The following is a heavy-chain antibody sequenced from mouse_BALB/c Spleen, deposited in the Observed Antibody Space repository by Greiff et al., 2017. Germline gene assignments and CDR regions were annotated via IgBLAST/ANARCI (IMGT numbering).Heavy chain of an antibody. Sequence: EVKLVESGGGLVQPGGSLRLSCATSGFTFTDYYMSWVRQPPGKALEWLGFIRNKANGYTTEYSASVKGRFTISRDNSQSILYLQMNTLRAEDSATYYCARALGSSYAMDYWGQGTSVTVSS. J-gene: IGHJ4*01. CDR1: GFTFTDYY. D-gene: IGHD1-1*01. V-gene: IGHV7-3*02. CDR2: IRNKANGYTT. CDR3: ARALGSSYAMDY.